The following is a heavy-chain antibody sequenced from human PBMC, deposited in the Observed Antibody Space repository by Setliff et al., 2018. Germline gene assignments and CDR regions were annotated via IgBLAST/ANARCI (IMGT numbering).Heavy chain of an antibody. J-gene: IGHJ4*02. CDR3: AKKLPGVRYFDY. V-gene: IGHV3-23*01. Sequence: PGGSLRLSCAASGFTFSNYAMNWVRQAPGKGLEWVSVNSDSGGTTYYADSVKGRFTISRDNSKNTLYLQMNSLRAEDTAVYYCAKKLPGVRYFDYCGQGTLVTVSS. CDR1: GFTFSNYA. CDR2: NSDSGGTT. D-gene: IGHD1-7*01.